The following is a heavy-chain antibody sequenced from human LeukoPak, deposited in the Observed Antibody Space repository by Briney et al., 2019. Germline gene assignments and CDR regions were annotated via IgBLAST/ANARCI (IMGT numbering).Heavy chain of an antibody. CDR1: GGSVSSGSYY. J-gene: IGHJ5*02. CDR3: ARDSAINWFDP. CDR2: IYYSGST. Sequence: PSETLSLTCTVSGGSVSSGSYYWSWIRQPPGKGPEWIGYIYYSGSTNYNPSLKSRVTISVDTPKNQFSLKLSSVTAADTAVYYCARDSAINWFDPWGQGTLVTVSS. V-gene: IGHV4-61*01.